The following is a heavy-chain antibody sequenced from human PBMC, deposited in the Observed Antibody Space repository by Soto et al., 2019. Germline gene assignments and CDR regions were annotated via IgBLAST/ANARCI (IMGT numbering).Heavy chain of an antibody. CDR3: ATRPLLPGAP. CDR1: GFTFSSND. V-gene: IGHV3-53*01. D-gene: IGHD3-22*01. CDR2: IYSGGST. J-gene: IGHJ3*01. Sequence: EVQLVEFGGGLIQPGGSLRLSCAASGFTFSSNDMNWVRQAPGKGLECVSLIYSGGSTYYADSVKGRFTISRDNSKNTLYLQMSSLTAEDTAVYYSATRPLLPGAPWGQGTMVSDSS.